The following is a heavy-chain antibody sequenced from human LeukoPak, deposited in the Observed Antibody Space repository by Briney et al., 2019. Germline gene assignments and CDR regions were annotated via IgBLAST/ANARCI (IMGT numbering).Heavy chain of an antibody. CDR3: VRDRAEGRAWVEFDP. CDR2: LYSNGGT. J-gene: IGHJ5*02. Sequence: GGSLRLSCVASGFSVSSYGMSWVRQAPGKAPEWVSLLYSNGGTYYADSVKGRFIISRDNSKNTLYLQMNNLRAEDTAVYHCVRDRAEGRAWVEFDPWGQRTVVTVSS. CDR1: GFSVSSYG. V-gene: IGHV3-66*03.